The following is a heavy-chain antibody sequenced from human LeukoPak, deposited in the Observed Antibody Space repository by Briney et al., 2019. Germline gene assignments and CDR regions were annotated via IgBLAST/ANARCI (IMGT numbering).Heavy chain of an antibody. Sequence: PGGSLRLSCAASGFTFSHYSMNWARQAPGKGLEWVSYIGGSGDAMYYADSVKGRFTISRDTAKNSLYLQMNSLRDEDTAVFYCVRDHAFGFDFWGQGTLVTVSS. CDR1: GFTFSHYS. V-gene: IGHV3-48*02. CDR3: VRDHAFGFDF. J-gene: IGHJ4*02. D-gene: IGHD2-2*01. CDR2: IGGSGDAM.